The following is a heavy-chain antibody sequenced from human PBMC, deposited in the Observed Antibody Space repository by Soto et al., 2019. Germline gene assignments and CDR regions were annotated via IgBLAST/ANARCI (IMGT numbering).Heavy chain of an antibody. CDR3: VREAGRGSDGVQQLDY. Sequence: ASVKVSCKXSGYTFSDSYIHWVRQAPGQGLEWMGWINPDSAVTTYAQNFHGRVTMTRDTSITTVYMDLSGLRSDDTAVYYCVREAGRGSDGVQQLDYWGQGTPVTVSS. J-gene: IGHJ4*02. D-gene: IGHD1-1*01. CDR1: GYTFSDSY. CDR2: INPDSAVT. V-gene: IGHV1-2*02.